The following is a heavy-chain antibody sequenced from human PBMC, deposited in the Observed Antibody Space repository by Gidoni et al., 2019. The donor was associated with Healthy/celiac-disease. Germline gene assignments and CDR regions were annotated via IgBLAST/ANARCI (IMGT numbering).Heavy chain of an antibody. V-gene: IGHV3-30-3*01. D-gene: IGHD2-2*01. CDR3: ARVFEAQLALDY. CDR1: GFTFISYA. CDR2: ISYDGSNK. Sequence: QVQLVESGGGVVQPGGSLRLSCAASGFTFISYAMHWVRQAPGKGLEWVAVISYDGSNKYYADSVKGRFTISRDNSKNTLYRQMNSLRAEDTAVYYCARVFEAQLALDYWSQGTLVTVSS. J-gene: IGHJ4*02.